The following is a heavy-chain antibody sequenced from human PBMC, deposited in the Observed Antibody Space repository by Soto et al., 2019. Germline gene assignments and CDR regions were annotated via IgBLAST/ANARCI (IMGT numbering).Heavy chain of an antibody. J-gene: IGHJ6*03. CDR3: ARGGISHWAYFYYMDV. CDR2: INHLVRI. V-gene: IGHV4-34*01. CDR1: GGSLSDYS. D-gene: IGHD2-21*01. Sequence: SETLSLTCVVSGGSLSDYSWTWIRQPPGMALEWIGEINHLVRINYYPSLKSRVSMSVDTSKSQFLLTLNSVTAADTATYYCARGGISHWAYFYYMDVWDRGTTVT.